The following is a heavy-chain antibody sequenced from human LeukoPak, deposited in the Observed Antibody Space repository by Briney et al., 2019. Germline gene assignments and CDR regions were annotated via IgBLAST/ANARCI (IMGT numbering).Heavy chain of an antibody. Sequence: SQTLSLTCTVSGGSVSSGDYYWSWIRQPPGKGLEWIGSVYHSGEIYYNPSLKSRVTISVDRSKNQFSLKLSSVTAADTAVYYCASHTYWGQGTLVTVSS. CDR3: ASHTY. V-gene: IGHV4-30-2*01. CDR1: GGSVSSGDYY. CDR2: VYHSGEI. J-gene: IGHJ4*02.